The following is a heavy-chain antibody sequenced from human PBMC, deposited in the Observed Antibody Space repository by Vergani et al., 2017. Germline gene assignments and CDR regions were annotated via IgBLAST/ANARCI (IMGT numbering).Heavy chain of an antibody. CDR1: GGSISSGGYY. CDR3: ARVYYDILTGYDPDYYYYYMDV. D-gene: IGHD3-9*01. V-gene: IGHV4-31*03. Sequence: QVQLQESGPGLVKPSQTLSLTCTVSGGSISSGGYYWSWIRQHPGKGLEWIGYIYYSGSTYYNPSLKSRVTISVDTSKNQFSLKLSSVTAADTAVYYCARVYYDILTGYDPDYYYYYMDVWGKGTTVTVSS. J-gene: IGHJ6*03. CDR2: IYYSGST.